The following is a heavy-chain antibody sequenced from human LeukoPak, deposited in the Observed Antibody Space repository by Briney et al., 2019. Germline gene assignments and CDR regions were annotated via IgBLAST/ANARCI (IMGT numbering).Heavy chain of an antibody. D-gene: IGHD6-13*01. Sequence: PGGSLRLSCAASGFTVSSNYMSWVRQAPGKGLEWVSVIYSGGSTYYADSVKGRFTISRDNSKNTLYLQMNSLRAEDTAVYYYALRGSSSWYGGEYFQHWGQGTLVTVSS. CDR2: IYSGGST. CDR1: GFTVSSNY. J-gene: IGHJ1*01. CDR3: ALRGSSSWYGGEYFQH. V-gene: IGHV3-66*02.